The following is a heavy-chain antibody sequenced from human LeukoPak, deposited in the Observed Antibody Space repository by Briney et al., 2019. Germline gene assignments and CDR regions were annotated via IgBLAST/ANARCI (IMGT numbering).Heavy chain of an antibody. CDR3: ARDDSSRNYYDSSGYFGSPTFDY. Sequence: GGSLRLSCAASGFTVSSNYMSWVRQAPGKGLEWVSVIYSGGSTYYADSVKGRFTISRDNSKNTLYLQMNSLRAEHTAVYYCARDDSSRNYYDSSGYFGSPTFDYWGQGTLVTVSS. V-gene: IGHV3-66*01. J-gene: IGHJ4*02. CDR1: GFTVSSNY. CDR2: IYSGGST. D-gene: IGHD3-22*01.